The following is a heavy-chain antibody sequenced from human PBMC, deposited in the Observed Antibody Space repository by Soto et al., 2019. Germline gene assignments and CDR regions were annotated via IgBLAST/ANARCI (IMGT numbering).Heavy chain of an antibody. Sequence: SQTLSLTCVISGDSVSSNSAAWNWIRQSPSRGLEWLGRTYYRSKWYNDYAVSVKSRITINPDTSKNQFSLQLNSVTPEDTAVYYCARGAKDLRYYYYYIDVWGKRPRSPSP. CDR2: TYYRSKWYN. CDR3: ARGAKDLRYYYYYIDV. CDR1: GDSVSSNSAA. D-gene: IGHD2-15*01. V-gene: IGHV6-1*01. J-gene: IGHJ6*03.